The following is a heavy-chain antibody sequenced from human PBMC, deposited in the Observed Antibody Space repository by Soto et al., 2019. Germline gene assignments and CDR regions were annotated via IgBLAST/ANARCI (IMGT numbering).Heavy chain of an antibody. V-gene: IGHV4-39*01. CDR2: MYFSGFYSGST. J-gene: IGHJ4*02. CDR1: GGSMSSSSYY. CDR3: ARGFDILTFGFCLDY. Sequence: NLSETLSLTCTVSGGSMSSSSYYWGWIRQPPGKGLEWIANMYFSGFYSGSTSYNPSLKSRVTISVDTSKNQFSLQVSSVTAADTAVYYCARGFDILTFGFCLDYWGQGTLVTVSS. D-gene: IGHD3-9*01.